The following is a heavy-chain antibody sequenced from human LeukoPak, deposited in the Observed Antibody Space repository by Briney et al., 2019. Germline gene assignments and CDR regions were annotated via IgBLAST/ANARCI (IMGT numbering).Heavy chain of an antibody. CDR1: GYTFTGYY. Sequence: SVKVSCKASGYTFTGYYMHWVRQAPGQGLEWMGRIIPILGIANYAQKFQGRVTITADKSTSTAYMELSSLRSEDTAVYYCAGSVTTSYYYYGMDVWGQGATVTVSS. CDR3: AGSVTTSYYYYGMDV. J-gene: IGHJ6*02. D-gene: IGHD4-17*01. CDR2: IIPILGIA. V-gene: IGHV1-69*02.